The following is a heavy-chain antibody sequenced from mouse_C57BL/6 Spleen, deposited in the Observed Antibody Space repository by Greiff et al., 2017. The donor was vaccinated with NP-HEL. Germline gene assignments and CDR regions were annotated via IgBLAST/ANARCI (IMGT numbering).Heavy chain of an antibody. CDR3: ARERDYDGSSYGDYLDY. CDR2: ILPGSGST. D-gene: IGHD1-1*01. Sequence: QVQLQQSGAELMKPGASVKLSCKATGYTFTGYWIEWVKQRPGHGLEWIGEILPGSGSTNYNEKFKGKATFTADTSSNTAYMQLSRLTTEDSASYYCARERDYDGSSYGDYLDYWGQGTTLTVSS. J-gene: IGHJ2*01. V-gene: IGHV1-9*01. CDR1: GYTFTGYW.